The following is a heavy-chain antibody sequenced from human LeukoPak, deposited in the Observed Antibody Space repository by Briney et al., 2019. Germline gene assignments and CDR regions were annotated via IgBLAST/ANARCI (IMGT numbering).Heavy chain of an antibody. D-gene: IGHD2/OR15-2a*01. J-gene: IGHJ6*02. V-gene: IGHV3-74*01. CDR3: ASYLPSIPSGMDV. CDR1: GFTLSSYW. CDR2: ISTDGSRT. Sequence: GGSLRLSCAPSGFTLSSYWVHWVRDAPGGGLVCVSHISTDGSRTPYTDSEEGRFTISKDNVKTTLFLQMNSLRAEDTAVYYCASYLPSIPSGMDVWGQGTTVTVSS.